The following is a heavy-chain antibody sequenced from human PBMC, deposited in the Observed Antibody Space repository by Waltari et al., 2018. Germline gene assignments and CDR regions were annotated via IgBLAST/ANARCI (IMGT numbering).Heavy chain of an antibody. D-gene: IGHD2-2*02. J-gene: IGHJ4*02. CDR3: ARESPXTFQFDF. Sequence: VQLVQSGADVREPGASXKISCEASGYXFTSYXIHWVRQAPGQGLEYMGMVNPTHGXVSYAQKFRGTVXMTXDTSTXTXYMERSSLXXEDTXVYYCARESPXTFQFDFXGQGTLVTVXS. CDR2: VNPTHGXV. CDR1: GYXFTSYX. V-gene: IGHV1-46*01.